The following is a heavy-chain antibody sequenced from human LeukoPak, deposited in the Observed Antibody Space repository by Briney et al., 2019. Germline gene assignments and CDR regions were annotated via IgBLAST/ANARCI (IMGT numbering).Heavy chain of an antibody. V-gene: IGHV1-24*01. J-gene: IGHJ4*02. D-gene: IGHD2-15*01. CDR2: FDPEDGET. CDR1: GYTLTELS. CDR3: ASPIGLGRYYQH. Sequence: GASVKVSCKVSGYTLTELSMHWVRQAPGKGLEWLGGFDPEDGETIYAQKFQGRVTMTEDTSTDTAYMELCSLRSEDTAVYYCASPIGLGRYYQHWGQGTLVTVSS.